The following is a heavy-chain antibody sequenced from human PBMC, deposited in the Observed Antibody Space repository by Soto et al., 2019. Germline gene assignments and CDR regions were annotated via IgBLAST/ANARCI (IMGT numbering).Heavy chain of an antibody. Sequence: ASVKVSCKASGYTFTGYYMHWVRQAPGQGLEWMGWINPNSGGTNYAQKFQGWVTMTRDTSISTAYMELSRLRSDDTAMYYCARDLRLGIGAFDIWGQGTMVTVSS. CDR2: INPNSGGT. V-gene: IGHV1-2*04. D-gene: IGHD7-27*01. CDR1: GYTFTGYY. J-gene: IGHJ3*02. CDR3: ARDLRLGIGAFDI.